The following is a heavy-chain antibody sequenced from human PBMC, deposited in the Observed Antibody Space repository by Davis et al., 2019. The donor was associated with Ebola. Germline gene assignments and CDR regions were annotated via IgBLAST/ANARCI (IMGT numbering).Heavy chain of an antibody. V-gene: IGHV5-51*01. CDR2: IYPGDSDT. J-gene: IGHJ6*02. Sequence: GESLKISCKASGYDFSNFWIGWVRQMPGKGLEWMGIIYPGDSDTRYSPSFQGQVTISADKSISTAYLQWSSLKASDTAMYYCARRDGSGGTYYYGMDVWGQGTTVTVSS. D-gene: IGHD3-10*01. CDR3: ARRDGSGGTYYYGMDV. CDR1: GYDFSNFW.